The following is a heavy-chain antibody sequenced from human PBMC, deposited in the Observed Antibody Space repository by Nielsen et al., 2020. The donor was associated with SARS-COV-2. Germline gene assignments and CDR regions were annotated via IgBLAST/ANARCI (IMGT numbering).Heavy chain of an antibody. V-gene: IGHV1-18*01. CDR3: ARDLGYSSSWPGFDY. Sequence: ASVKVSCKASGYTFSSYGITWVRQAPGQGLEWMGWITPYNGNTNYAQNLQGRLTMTTDTSTSTAYMELRSLRSDDTAVYYCARDLGYSSSWPGFDYWGQGTLVTVSS. CDR2: ITPYNGNT. D-gene: IGHD6-13*01. J-gene: IGHJ4*02. CDR1: GYTFSSYG.